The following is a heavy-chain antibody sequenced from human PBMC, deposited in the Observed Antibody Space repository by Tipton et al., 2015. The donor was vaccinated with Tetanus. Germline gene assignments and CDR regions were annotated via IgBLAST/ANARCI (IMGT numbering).Heavy chain of an antibody. V-gene: IGHV5-51*01. Sequence: QLVQSGAEVKKPGESLKISCQGSGYNFSYYSIGWVRHMPGKGLEWMGIVDPRDSGATYGPSFQGQVTISTDKSISTAYVQWGSRQASDTAIYYCARRRSAVLGGSYHWYFDLWGRGTLVTVSS. CDR2: VDPRDSGA. CDR3: ARRRSAVLGGSYHWYFDL. CDR1: GYNFSYYS. D-gene: IGHD2-15*01. J-gene: IGHJ2*01.